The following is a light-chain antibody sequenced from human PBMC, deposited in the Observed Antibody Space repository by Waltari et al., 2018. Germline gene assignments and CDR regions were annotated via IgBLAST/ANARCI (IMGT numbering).Light chain of an antibody. CDR3: EHYGTSART. CDR2: GAT. V-gene: IGKV3-20*01. CDR1: QNISSSH. J-gene: IGKJ1*01. Sequence: SLLTQSPGTLSLSPGDRATLSCRASQNISSSHLAWYQQKPGQTPRLVIYGATSWANGIPDRFSGRGSGTDFTLTIDRLEPEDFAVYFCEHYGTSARTFGQGTKVEIK.